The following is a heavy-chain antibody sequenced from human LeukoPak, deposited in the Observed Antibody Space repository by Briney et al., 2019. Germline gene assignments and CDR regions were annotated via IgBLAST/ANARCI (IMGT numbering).Heavy chain of an antibody. Sequence: GGSLRLSCAASRFTFSSYSMNWVCQAPGKGLEWISYISSSSSVIYYADSVKGRFTISRDNAKNSLYLQMNSLRAEDTAVYYCAVIAVDTFDIWGQGTMVTVSS. CDR2: ISSSSSVI. J-gene: IGHJ3*02. CDR3: AVIAVDTFDI. CDR1: RFTFSSYS. D-gene: IGHD6-19*01. V-gene: IGHV3-48*04.